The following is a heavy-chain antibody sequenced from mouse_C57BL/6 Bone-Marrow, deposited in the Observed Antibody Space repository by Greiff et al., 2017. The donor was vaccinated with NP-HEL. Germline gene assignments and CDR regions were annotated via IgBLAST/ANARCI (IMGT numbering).Heavy chain of an antibody. J-gene: IGHJ4*01. CDR3: ARAHMDY. CDR1: GFTFSSYA. V-gene: IGHV5-4*01. CDR2: ISDGGSYT. Sequence: VQLKESGGGLVKPGGSLKLSCAASGFTFSSYAMSWVRQTPEKRLEWVATISDGGSYTYYPDNVKGRFTISRDNAKNNLYLQMSHLKSEDTAMYYCARAHMDYWGQGTSVTVSS.